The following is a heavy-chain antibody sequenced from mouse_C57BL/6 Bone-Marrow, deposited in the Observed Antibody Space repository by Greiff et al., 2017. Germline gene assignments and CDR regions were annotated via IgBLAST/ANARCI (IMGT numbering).Heavy chain of an antibody. J-gene: IGHJ3*01. D-gene: IGHD1-1*01. Sequence: QVQLQQSGAELARPGASVKLSCKASGYTFTSYGISWVKQRTGQGLEWIGEIYPRSGNTYYNEKFKGKATLTADKSSSTAYMELRSLTSEDSAVYFCAREGYYYGSSHWFAYWGQGTLVTVSA. CDR1: GYTFTSYG. V-gene: IGHV1-81*01. CDR3: AREGYYYGSSHWFAY. CDR2: IYPRSGNT.